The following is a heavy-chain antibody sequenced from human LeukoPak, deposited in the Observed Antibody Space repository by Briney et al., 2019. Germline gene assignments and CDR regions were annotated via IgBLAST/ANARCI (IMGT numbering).Heavy chain of an antibody. CDR3: ARDEFAADDYYDSSGYFGPFDY. CDR1: GGSFSGYY. D-gene: IGHD3-22*01. CDR2: INHSGST. Sequence: SETLSLTCAVYGGSFSGYYWSWIRQPPGEGLEWIGEINHSGSTNYNPSLKSRVTISVDTSKNQFSLKLSSVTAADTAVYYCARDEFAADDYYDSSGYFGPFDYWGQGTLVTVSS. V-gene: IGHV4-34*01. J-gene: IGHJ4*02.